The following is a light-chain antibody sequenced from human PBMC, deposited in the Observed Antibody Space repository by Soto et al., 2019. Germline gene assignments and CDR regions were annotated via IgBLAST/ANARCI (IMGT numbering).Light chain of an antibody. CDR2: DVS. Sequence: HSALTQPASVSGSPGQSITISCTGTSSDVGGYNYVSWYQQHPGKAPKLMIYDVSNRPSGVSNRFSGSKSGNTASLTISGVQAEEEADYFCSSYSSNVVFGGGTKLTVL. J-gene: IGLJ2*01. CDR3: SSYSSNVV. CDR1: SSDVGGYNY. V-gene: IGLV2-14*01.